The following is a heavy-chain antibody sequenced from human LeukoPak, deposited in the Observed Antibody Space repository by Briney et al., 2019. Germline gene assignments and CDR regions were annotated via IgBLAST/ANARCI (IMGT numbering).Heavy chain of an antibody. J-gene: IGHJ4*02. Sequence: PGGSLRLSCAASGFTFDDYAMHWVRQAPGKGLEWVSGISWNSGSIGYADSVKGRFTISRDNAKNSLYLQMNSLRAEDTALYYCAKAGRRELPPLIFDYWGQGTLVTVSS. V-gene: IGHV3-9*01. CDR2: ISWNSGSI. CDR1: GFTFDDYA. CDR3: AKAGRRELPPLIFDY. D-gene: IGHD1-26*01.